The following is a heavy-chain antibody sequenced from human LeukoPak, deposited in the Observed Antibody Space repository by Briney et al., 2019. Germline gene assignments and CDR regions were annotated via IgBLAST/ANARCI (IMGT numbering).Heavy chain of an antibody. CDR1: GVSMNTAV. D-gene: IGHD1-26*01. J-gene: IGHJ5*02. V-gene: IGHV3-23*01. CDR2: ISGSGDRT. CDR3: AKDQGEHWFDP. Sequence: PSETLSLTRSVSGVSMNTAVHYWSWIRQLPGKGLEWVSAISGSGDRTYNADSVKGRFTISRDNSKSTLYLQMNSLRAEDTAVYYCAKDQGEHWFDPWGQGTLVTVSS.